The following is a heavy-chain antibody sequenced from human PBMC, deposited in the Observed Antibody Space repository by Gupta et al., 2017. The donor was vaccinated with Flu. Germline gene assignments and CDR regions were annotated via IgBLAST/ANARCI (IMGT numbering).Heavy chain of an antibody. CDR1: GFTFSRYA. V-gene: IGHV3-30*04. J-gene: IGHJ4*02. CDR3: ARGSLGGYYFGPY. Sequence: VQLVESGGGVVPPGRSLRLSCAGSGFTFSRYAMHWIRQAPGKGLEWVAVTSLDGRKKEYAESVKDRFTISRDNSKNNLYLQMDSLRVDDSATYYCARGSLGGYYFGPYWGQGTLVTVSP. D-gene: IGHD3-22*01. CDR2: TSLDGRKK.